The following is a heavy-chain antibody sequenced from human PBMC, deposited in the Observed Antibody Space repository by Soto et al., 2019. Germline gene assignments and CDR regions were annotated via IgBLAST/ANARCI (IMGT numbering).Heavy chain of an antibody. CDR3: ARDGITGNTLFDY. D-gene: IGHD1-7*01. Sequence: GWSLRLSCAASGFTFSSYSMNLVRQAPGKGLEWVSSISSSSSYIYYADSVKGRFTISRDNAKNSLYLQMNSLRAEDTAVYYCARDGITGNTLFDYWGEGTLVTVSS. CDR1: GFTFSSYS. CDR2: ISSSSSYI. V-gene: IGHV3-21*01. J-gene: IGHJ4*02.